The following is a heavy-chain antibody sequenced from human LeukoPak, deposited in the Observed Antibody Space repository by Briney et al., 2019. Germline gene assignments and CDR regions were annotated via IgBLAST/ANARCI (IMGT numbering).Heavy chain of an antibody. CDR1: EYSFTRYW. D-gene: IGHD6-13*01. CDR3: ARQGYSSSRDF. V-gene: IGHV5-51*01. J-gene: IGHJ4*02. CDR2: IYPDDSDT. Sequence: GESLKISCKGPEYSFTRYWIGWVRQMPGKGLEWMGIIYPDDSDTRYSPSFQGQVTISADKSINTAYLQWSSLKASDTAIYYCARQGYSSSRDFWGQGTLVTVSS.